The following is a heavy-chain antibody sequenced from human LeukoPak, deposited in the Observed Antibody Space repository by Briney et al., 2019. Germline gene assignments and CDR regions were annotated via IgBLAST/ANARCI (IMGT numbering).Heavy chain of an antibody. Sequence: GGSLRLSCAASGFIFSQYSMNWVRRAPGKGLEWVSHIRSSSETFYADSVKGRFTVSRENAKNSLSLQMDSLRAGDTAVYYCTRDLREGTTPDASDIWGQGTMVTVSS. V-gene: IGHV3-48*01. CDR3: TRDLREGTTPDASDI. J-gene: IGHJ3*02. D-gene: IGHD1-7*01. CDR2: IRSSSET. CDR1: GFIFSQYS.